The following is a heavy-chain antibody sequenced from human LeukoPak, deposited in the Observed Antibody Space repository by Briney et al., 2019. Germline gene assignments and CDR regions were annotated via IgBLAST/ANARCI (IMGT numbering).Heavy chain of an antibody. CDR1: GGSISSYY. CDR3: ARHNQLRGFDY. CDR2: IYYSGST. Sequence: SETLSLTCTVSGGSISSYYWSWIRQPPGKGLEWIGYIYYSGSTNYNPSLKSRVTISVDTSKNQFSLKLSSVTAADTAVYYCARHNQLRGFDYWGQGTLVTVSS. J-gene: IGHJ4*02. D-gene: IGHD4-17*01. V-gene: IGHV4-59*08.